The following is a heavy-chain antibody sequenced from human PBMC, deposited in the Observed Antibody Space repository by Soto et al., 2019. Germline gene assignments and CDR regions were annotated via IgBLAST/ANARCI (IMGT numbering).Heavy chain of an antibody. CDR2: IRSKVNSYAT. D-gene: IGHD7-27*01. CDR3: TKTGDLAAFDI. V-gene: IGHV3-73*01. J-gene: IGHJ3*02. CDR1: GFTFSGSA. Sequence: GGSLRLSCAASGFTFSGSAMHWVRQASGKGLEWVGRIRSKVNSYATAYAALVKGRFTISRDDSKNTAYLQMNSLKTEDTAVYYCTKTGDLAAFDIWGQGTMVTVSS.